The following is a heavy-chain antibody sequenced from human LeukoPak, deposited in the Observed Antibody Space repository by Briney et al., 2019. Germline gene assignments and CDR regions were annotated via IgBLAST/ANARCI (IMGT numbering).Heavy chain of an antibody. V-gene: IGHV3-74*01. J-gene: IGHJ4*02. D-gene: IGHD2-2*01. CDR2: INSDGSST. CDR1: RFTFSSYW. CDR3: ARVVRSTSSYDY. Sequence: GGSLRLSCAASRFTFSSYWVHWVRQAPGKGLVWVSRINSDGSSTSYADSVKGRFTTSRDNAKNTLYLQMNCLRAEDTAVYYCARVVRSTSSYDYWGQGTLVTVSS.